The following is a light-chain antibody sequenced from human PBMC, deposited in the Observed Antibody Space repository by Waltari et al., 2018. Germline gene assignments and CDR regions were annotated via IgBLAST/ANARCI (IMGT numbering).Light chain of an antibody. J-gene: IGLJ3*02. CDR3: CSYASTTWV. Sequence: QSALTQPASVSGSPGLSITISCTGTSSDVGSYNFVSWYQQHPGKAPKLMIYGVTNRPSGVSIRFSGSKSGNTASLTISRLQAGDEADYYCCSYASTTWVFGGGTRLTVL. CDR2: GVT. V-gene: IGLV2-23*02. CDR1: SSDVGSYNF.